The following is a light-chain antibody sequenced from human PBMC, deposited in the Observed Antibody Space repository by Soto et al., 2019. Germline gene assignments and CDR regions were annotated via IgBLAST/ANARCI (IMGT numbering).Light chain of an antibody. V-gene: IGKV1-39*01. CDR1: HSISSF. CDR2: AAS. J-gene: IGKJ1*01. Sequence: DIQMPQSPSSLSASVGDRVTITCRASHSISSFLSWYQQKPGKAPKLLIYAASSLQSGVPSRFSGSGSGTDFTLNISSLQHEDFASYYWQQSYRTPPAFGQGTKVEIK. CDR3: QQSYRTPPA.